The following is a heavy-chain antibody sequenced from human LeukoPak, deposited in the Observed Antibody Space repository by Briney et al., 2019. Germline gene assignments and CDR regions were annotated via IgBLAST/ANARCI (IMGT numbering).Heavy chain of an antibody. Sequence: GESLKISCKGSGYSFTSYWIGWVRQMPGKGLEWMGIIYPGDSDTRYSPSFQDQVTISADKSISTAYLQWSSLKASDTAMYYCARRSDSNYAPLDYWGQGTLVTVSS. D-gene: IGHD4-11*01. J-gene: IGHJ4*02. CDR3: ARRSDSNYAPLDY. CDR1: GYSFTSYW. V-gene: IGHV5-51*01. CDR2: IYPGDSDT.